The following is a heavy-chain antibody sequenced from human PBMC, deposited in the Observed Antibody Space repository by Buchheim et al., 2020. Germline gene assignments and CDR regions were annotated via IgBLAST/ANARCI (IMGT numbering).Heavy chain of an antibody. CDR3: AKDWGGLADSGYDEGGFDY. V-gene: IGHV3-23*01. CDR2: ISGSGGST. Sequence: EVQLLESGGGLVQPGGSLRLSCAASGFTFSSYAMSWVRQAPGTGLEWVSAISGSGGSTYYADSVKGRFTISRDNSKNTLYLQMNSLRAEDTAVYYWAKDWGGLADSGYDEGGFDYWGQGTL. CDR1: GFTFSSYA. D-gene: IGHD5-12*01. J-gene: IGHJ4*02.